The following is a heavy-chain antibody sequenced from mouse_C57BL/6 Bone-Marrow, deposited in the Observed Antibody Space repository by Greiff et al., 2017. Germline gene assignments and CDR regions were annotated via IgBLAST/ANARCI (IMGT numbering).Heavy chain of an antibody. CDR3: ARSRPLRRGFAY. D-gene: IGHD2-12*01. Sequence: QVQLQQPGAELVMPGASVKLSCKASGYTFTSYWMHWVKQRPGQGLEWIGEIDPSDSYTNYNQKFKGKSTLTVDKSSSTAYMQLSSLTSEDSAVYYCARSRPLRRGFAYWGQGTLVTVSA. V-gene: IGHV1-69*01. J-gene: IGHJ3*01. CDR1: GYTFTSYW. CDR2: IDPSDSYT.